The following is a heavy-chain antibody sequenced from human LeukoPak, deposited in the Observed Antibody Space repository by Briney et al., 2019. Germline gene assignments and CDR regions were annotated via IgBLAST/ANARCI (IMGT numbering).Heavy chain of an antibody. CDR3: ARGHYDFWSGPDSNFDY. CDR2: INPNNGNT. J-gene: IGHJ4*02. D-gene: IGHD3-3*01. V-gene: IGHV1-8*01. Sequence: ASVKVSCKTSGYSFTSYDINWVRQAPGQGLEWMGWINPNNGNTGYAQRFQGRVTLTRDTSISEAYMELRSLRSDDTAVYYCARGHYDFWSGPDSNFDYWGQGTLVTVSS. CDR1: GYSFTSYD.